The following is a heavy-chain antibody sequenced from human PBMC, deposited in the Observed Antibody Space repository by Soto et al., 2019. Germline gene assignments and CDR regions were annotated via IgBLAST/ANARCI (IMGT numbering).Heavy chain of an antibody. J-gene: IGHJ5*02. CDR1: GGSFSGQA. CDR3: ASVPT. V-gene: IGHV1-69*01. Sequence: QVQLVQSGAEVKKPGSSVKVSCQASGGSFSGQAVSWVRQAPGQGLEWLGGIIPIFRTTNYARKFQGRLTITADESTGTASMELTSLGSEDTSIYYCASVPTWGQGTLVTVSS. CDR2: IIPIFRTT.